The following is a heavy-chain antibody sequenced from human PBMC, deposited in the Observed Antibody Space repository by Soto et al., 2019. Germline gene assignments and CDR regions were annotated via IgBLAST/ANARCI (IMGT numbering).Heavy chain of an antibody. V-gene: IGHV4-34*01. J-gene: IGHJ4*02. Sequence: PSETLSLTCAVYGGSFSGYYWSWIRQPPGKGLEWIGEINHSGSTNYNPSLKSRVTISVDTSKNQFSLKLSSVAAADTAVYYCARGPSSMLVYWGQGTLVTVSS. D-gene: IGHD3-3*02. CDR3: ARGPSSMLVY. CDR1: GGSFSGYY. CDR2: INHSGST.